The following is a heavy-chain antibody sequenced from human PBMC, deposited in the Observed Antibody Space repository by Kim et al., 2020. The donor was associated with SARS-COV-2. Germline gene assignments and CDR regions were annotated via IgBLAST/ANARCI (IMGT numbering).Heavy chain of an antibody. CDR3: ARGGTVAGRLGDY. J-gene: IGHJ4*02. CDR2: ISTNTGNP. D-gene: IGHD6-19*01. V-gene: IGHV7-4-1*02. Sequence: ASVKVSCKASGYTFTNYPMNWVRQVPGQGLEWIGWISTNTGNPTYAQAFAGRFVFSLDTSVSTAYLQISSLKTDDTAVYFCARGGTVAGRLGDYWGQGTLVTVSS. CDR1: GYTFTNYP.